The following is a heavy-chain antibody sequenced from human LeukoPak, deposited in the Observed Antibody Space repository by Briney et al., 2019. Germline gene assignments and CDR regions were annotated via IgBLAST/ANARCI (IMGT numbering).Heavy chain of an antibody. V-gene: IGHV1-69*01. CDR1: GGTFSSYA. Sequence: ASVKVSCKASGGTFSSYAISWVRQAPGQGLEWMGGIIPIFGTANYAQKFQGRVTITADESTSTAYMELSSLRSEDTAVYYCASSGHLGYCSSTSCHTDYWGQGTLVTVSS. CDR2: IIPIFGTA. J-gene: IGHJ4*02. CDR3: ASSGHLGYCSSTSCHTDY. D-gene: IGHD2-2*02.